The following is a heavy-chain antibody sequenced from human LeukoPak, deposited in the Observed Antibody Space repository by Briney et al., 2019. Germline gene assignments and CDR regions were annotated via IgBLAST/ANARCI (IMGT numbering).Heavy chain of an antibody. V-gene: IGHV3-23*01. CDR3: AKQLDSGNYYPTGDDY. Sequence: GGSLRLSCAAPGFTLSSYATSWVRQAPGEGLEWVSSISASGADTYYADSVEGRFTISRDASKNTLYLQMNSLRDEDTAVYYCAKQLDSGNYYPTGDDYWGQGTLVNVSS. J-gene: IGHJ4*02. CDR2: ISASGADT. CDR1: GFTLSSYA. D-gene: IGHD3-10*01.